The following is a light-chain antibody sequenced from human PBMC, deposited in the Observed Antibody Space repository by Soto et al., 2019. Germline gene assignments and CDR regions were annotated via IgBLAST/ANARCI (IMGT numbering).Light chain of an antibody. V-gene: IGKV3-20*01. CDR2: GAS. CDR1: QSVSNSY. CDR3: QQYHSLPPMYT. Sequence: EIVLTQSPGTLSLSPGERATLSCRASQSVSNSYLAWYQQKPGQAPRLLIYGASSRATGIPDRFSGSGSGTDFTLTISRLEPEDFAVYYCQQYHSLPPMYTFGQGTKLEI. J-gene: IGKJ2*01.